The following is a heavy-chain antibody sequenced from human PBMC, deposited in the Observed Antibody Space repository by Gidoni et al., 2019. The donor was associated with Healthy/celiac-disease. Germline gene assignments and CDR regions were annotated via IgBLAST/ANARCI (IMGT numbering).Heavy chain of an antibody. CDR3: ASAAEYCSTTSCYPMSDWWFDP. D-gene: IGHD2-2*01. J-gene: IGHJ5*02. Sequence: SGSTYYNPSLKSRVTISVDTSKNQFSLKLSSVTAADTAVYYCASAAEYCSTTSCYPMSDWWFDPWGQGTLVTVSS. CDR2: SGST. V-gene: IGHV4-39*01.